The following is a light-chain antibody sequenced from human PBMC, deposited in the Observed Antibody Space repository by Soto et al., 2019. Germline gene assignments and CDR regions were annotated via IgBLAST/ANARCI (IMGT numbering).Light chain of an antibody. CDR3: SSYTNINTRACV. Sequence: QSALTQPASVSGSPGQSITISCTGTSSDVGGYNYVSWYQQHPGKAPKLIIYEVTDRPSGVSNRFSGSKSGNTASLTISGLQAEDEDEYYCSSYTNINTRACVFGTGTKVTVL. CDR2: EVT. V-gene: IGLV2-14*01. CDR1: SSDVGGYNY. J-gene: IGLJ1*01.